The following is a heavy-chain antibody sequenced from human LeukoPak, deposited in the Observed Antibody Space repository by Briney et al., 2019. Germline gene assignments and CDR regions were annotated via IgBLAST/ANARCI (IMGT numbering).Heavy chain of an antibody. CDR2: IYWDDDK. CDR1: GFSLSTTGVG. CDR3: AHSSKVIRAFFFDY. Sequence: ESGPTLVKPTPPLTLTCTFSGFSLSTTGVGVGWIRQPPGKALEWLAHIYWDDDKRYRASLKNRLTITKDTSKNQVVLTMTNMDPVDTATYYCAHSSKVIRAFFFDYWGRGTLVTVSS. J-gene: IGHJ4*02. V-gene: IGHV2-5*02. D-gene: IGHD3-22*01.